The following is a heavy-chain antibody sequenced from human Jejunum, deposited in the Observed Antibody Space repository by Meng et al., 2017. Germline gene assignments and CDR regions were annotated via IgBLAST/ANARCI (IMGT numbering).Heavy chain of an antibody. CDR2: INSDGSRT. CDR3: AEAWNGVS. J-gene: IGHJ4*02. Sequence: LKISCAASGFTFSTYWMHWFRQAPGKGLVWVSLINSDGSRTDYADSVKGRFTISRDNARNMLYLQMNSLRAEDTAVYYCAEAWNGVSWGQGTLVTVSS. CDR1: GFTFSTYW. D-gene: IGHD1-1*01. V-gene: IGHV3-74*01.